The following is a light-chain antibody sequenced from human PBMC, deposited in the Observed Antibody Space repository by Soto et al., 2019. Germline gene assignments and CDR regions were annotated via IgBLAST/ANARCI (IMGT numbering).Light chain of an antibody. Sequence: QTVVTQEPSFSVSPGRTVTLTCGLSSGSVSTSYYPTWYQQTPGQAPRTLIYSTNTRSSGVPDRFSGSILGNKAALTITWAQADDESDYYCVLYMGSGISVFGGGTKVTVL. V-gene: IGLV8-61*01. CDR1: SGSVSTSYY. J-gene: IGLJ2*01. CDR3: VLYMGSGISV. CDR2: STN.